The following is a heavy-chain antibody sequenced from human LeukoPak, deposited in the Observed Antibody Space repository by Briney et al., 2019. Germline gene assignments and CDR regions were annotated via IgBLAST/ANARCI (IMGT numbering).Heavy chain of an antibody. CDR2: IYPSDSDT. D-gene: IGHD6-19*01. V-gene: IGHV5-51*01. J-gene: IGHJ4*02. Sequence: GESLKISCKGSGYSFTNYWIGWVRQMPGKGLEWMGIIYPSDSDTRYSPSFQGQVTISADKSISTAYLQWSSLKASDTAMYYCARQTLSSGWLLIDYWGQGTLVTVSS. CDR1: GYSFTNYW. CDR3: ARQTLSSGWLLIDY.